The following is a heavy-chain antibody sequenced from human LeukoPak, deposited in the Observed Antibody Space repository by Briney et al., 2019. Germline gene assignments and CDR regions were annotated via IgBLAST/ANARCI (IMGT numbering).Heavy chain of an antibody. J-gene: IGHJ5*02. V-gene: IGHV4-59*08. Sequence: SETLSLTCTVYDDSYRNYYWTWIRQPPGKGLEWIGYIYYSGSTNYNPSLKSRVTISVDTSKNQFSLKLGSVTAADTAAYYCARSDYDFWSGYGGFDPWGQGTLVTVSS. D-gene: IGHD3-3*01. CDR1: DDSYRNYY. CDR2: IYYSGST. CDR3: ARSDYDFWSGYGGFDP.